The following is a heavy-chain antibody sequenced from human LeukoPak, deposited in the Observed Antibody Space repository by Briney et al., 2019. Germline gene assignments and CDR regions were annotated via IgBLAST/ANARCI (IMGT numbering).Heavy chain of an antibody. CDR1: GGSISSYY. D-gene: IGHD6-6*01. Sequence: SETLSLTCTVSGGSISSYYWSWIRQPPGKGLEWIGYIYTSGSTNYNPSLKSRVTISVDASKNQFSLKPSSVTAADTAVYYCARQTVLLGSSSGGDYFDYWGQGTLVTVSS. J-gene: IGHJ4*02. CDR2: IYTSGST. V-gene: IGHV4-4*09. CDR3: ARQTVLLGSSSGGDYFDY.